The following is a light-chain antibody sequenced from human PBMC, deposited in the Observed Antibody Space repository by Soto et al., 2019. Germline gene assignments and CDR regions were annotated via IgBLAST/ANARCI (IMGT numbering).Light chain of an antibody. CDR1: RSDVGGYKY. CDR3: SSYTSSSTLYV. J-gene: IGLJ1*01. V-gene: IGLV2-14*01. CDR2: EVS. Sequence: QSALAQPASVSGSPGQSITISCTGTRSDVGGYKYVSWYQRHPGKAPKLMIYEVSNRPSGVSNRFSGSKSGNTASLTISGLQAEDEADYYCSSYTSSSTLYVFGTGTKVTVL.